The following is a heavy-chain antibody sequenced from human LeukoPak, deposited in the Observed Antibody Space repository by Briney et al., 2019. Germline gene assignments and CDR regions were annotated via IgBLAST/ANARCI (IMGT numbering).Heavy chain of an antibody. D-gene: IGHD3-22*01. CDR2: IRYDGSNK. CDR1: GFTFSRYG. J-gene: IGHJ4*02. V-gene: IGHV3-30*02. CDR3: ARADYYDSSGYWKFDY. Sequence: GGSLRLSCAASGFTFSRYGMHWVRQAPGKGLEWVAFIRYDGSNKYYADSVKGRFTISRDNSKNTLYLQMNSLRAEDTAVYYCARADYYDSSGYWKFDYWGQGTLVTVSS.